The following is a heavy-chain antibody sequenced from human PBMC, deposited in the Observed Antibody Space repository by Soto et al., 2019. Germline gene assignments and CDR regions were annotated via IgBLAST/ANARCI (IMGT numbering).Heavy chain of an antibody. V-gene: IGHV3-23*01. Sequence: GGSLRLSCAASGFTFSSYAMSWVRQAPGKGLEWVSAISGSGGSTYYADSVKGRFTISRDNAKNSLYLQMNSLRAEDTAVYYCARDTETRIAAAAPGSWFDPWGQGTLVTVSS. J-gene: IGHJ5*02. D-gene: IGHD6-13*01. CDR2: ISGSGGST. CDR3: ARDTETRIAAAAPGSWFDP. CDR1: GFTFSSYA.